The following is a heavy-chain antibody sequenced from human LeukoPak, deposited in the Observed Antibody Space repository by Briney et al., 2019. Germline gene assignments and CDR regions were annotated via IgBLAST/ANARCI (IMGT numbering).Heavy chain of an antibody. CDR3: GGFGYEAGVDL. CDR1: GFTFSSYG. V-gene: IGHV3-30*03. J-gene: IGHJ4*02. CDR2: ISYDGSNK. Sequence: PGRSLRLSCAASGFTFSSYGMHWVRQAPGKGLEWVAVISYDGSNKYYADSVKGRFTISRDNTKNLLYLQMNNLRGEDAAVYHCGGFGYEAGVDLWGQGTLVTVSS. D-gene: IGHD2-15*01.